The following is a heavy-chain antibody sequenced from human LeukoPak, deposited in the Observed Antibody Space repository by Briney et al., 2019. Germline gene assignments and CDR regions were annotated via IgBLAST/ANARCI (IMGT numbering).Heavy chain of an antibody. D-gene: IGHD6-19*01. CDR3: VGSSGWLFDY. J-gene: IGHJ4*02. CDR2: IKEDGSRI. V-gene: IGHV3-7*01. Sequence: GGSLRLSCAGTGFTFSNYWMNWVCQAPGKGLEWVANIKEDGSRINYVDSVRGRFTISRDNAKNPVYLQMDNLRAEDTAVYYCVGSSGWLFDYWGQGILVAVSS. CDR1: GFTFSNYW.